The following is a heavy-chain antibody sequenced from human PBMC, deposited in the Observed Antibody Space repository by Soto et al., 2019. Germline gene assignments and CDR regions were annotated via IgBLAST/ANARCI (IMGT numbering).Heavy chain of an antibody. V-gene: IGHV3-23*01. J-gene: IGHJ4*02. CDR3: AKRNRYYFES. Sequence: EVQLLESGGGLEQPGGSLRLSCAASGFTFSVFAMSWVRQAPGKGLEWVSTISEGGGTPFYADSVKGRFTISRDNSQNTLHLQMTTLRADDTAVYFCAKRNRYYFESWGQGSLVTVSS. CDR1: GFTFSVFA. CDR2: ISEGGGTP.